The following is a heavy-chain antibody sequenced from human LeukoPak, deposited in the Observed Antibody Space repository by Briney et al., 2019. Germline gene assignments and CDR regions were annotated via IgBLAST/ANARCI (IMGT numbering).Heavy chain of an antibody. CDR1: DGSISSYY. CDR3: ARENSGSYRQFDY. V-gene: IGHV4-4*07. D-gene: IGHD1-26*01. J-gene: IGHJ4*02. CDR2: IYPSGST. Sequence: SETLSLTCTVSDGSISSYYWTWIRQPAGKGLEWIGRIYPSGSTNYNPSLKSRVTMSVDTSKNQFSLKLNSVTAADTAAYYCARENSGSYRQFDYWGQGTLVTVSS.